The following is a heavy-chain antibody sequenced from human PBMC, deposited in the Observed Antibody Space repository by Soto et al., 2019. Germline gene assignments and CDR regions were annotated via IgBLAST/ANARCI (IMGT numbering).Heavy chain of an antibody. CDR3: ARYRREAVAGYTLDN. CDR1: GGSINSNY. Sequence: SETLSLTCTVSGGSINSNYWTWIRQPPGKGLEWIGYVYSSGSTNYNPSLKSRVTISEDTSKSQFSLKVNSMTAADTAVYYCARYRREAVAGYTLDNWGQGILVTVSS. D-gene: IGHD6-13*01. V-gene: IGHV4-59*01. J-gene: IGHJ4*02. CDR2: VYSSGST.